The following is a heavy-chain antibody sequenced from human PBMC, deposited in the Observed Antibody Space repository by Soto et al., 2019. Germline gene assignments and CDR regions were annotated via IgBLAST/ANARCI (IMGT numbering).Heavy chain of an antibody. CDR3: ARGRIYCSGGSCPLDWFDP. CDR2: IYYSGST. J-gene: IGHJ5*02. CDR1: GGSIGSGGYY. Sequence: SETLSLTCTVSGGSIGSGGYYWSWVRQHPGKGLEWIGYIYYSGSTYYNPSLKSRVTISVDTSKNQFSLKLSSVTAADTAVYYCARGRIYCSGGSCPLDWFDPWGQGTLVTVSS. V-gene: IGHV4-31*03. D-gene: IGHD2-15*01.